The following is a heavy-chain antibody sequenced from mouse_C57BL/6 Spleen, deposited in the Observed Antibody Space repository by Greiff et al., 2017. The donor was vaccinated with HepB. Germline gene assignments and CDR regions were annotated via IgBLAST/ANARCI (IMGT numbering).Heavy chain of an antibody. V-gene: IGHV1-61*01. CDR2: IYPSDSET. CDR1: GYTFTSYW. D-gene: IGHD2-5*01. Sequence: QVQLQQPGAELVRPGSSVKLSCKASGYTFTSYWMDWVKQRPGQGLEWIGNIYPSDSETHYNQKFKDKATLTVDKSSSTAYMQLSSLTSENSAVYYCARGRDYYSNPFAYWGQGTLVTVSA. CDR3: ARGRDYYSNPFAY. J-gene: IGHJ3*01.